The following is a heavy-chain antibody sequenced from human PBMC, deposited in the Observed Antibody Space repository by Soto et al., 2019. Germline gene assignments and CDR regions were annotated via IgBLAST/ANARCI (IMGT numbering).Heavy chain of an antibody. CDR1: GFTFGGSA. Sequence: GGSLRLSCTASGFTFGGSAMHWVRQASGKGLEWVGHIRSKTNSYATAYAESVKGRFTISRDDSMNTAYLQMNSLKTEDTAVYFCTRQTDAVQWLVVPADYNFDYWGQGTLVTVS. CDR2: IRSKTNSYAT. V-gene: IGHV3-73*01. CDR3: TRQTDAVQWLVVPADYNFDY. J-gene: IGHJ4*02. D-gene: IGHD6-19*01.